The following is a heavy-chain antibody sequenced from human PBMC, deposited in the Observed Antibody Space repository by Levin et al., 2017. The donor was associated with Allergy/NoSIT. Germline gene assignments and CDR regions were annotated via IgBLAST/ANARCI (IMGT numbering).Heavy chain of an antibody. Sequence: PGGSLRLSCAASGFTFSSYGMHWVRQAPGKGLEWVAVISYDGSDKYYADSVKGRFTISRDSSKNTLFLQMNSLRAEDTAVYYCAKGLLATETYFDYWGQGTLVTVSS. D-gene: IGHD5-24*01. J-gene: IGHJ4*02. CDR1: GFTFSSYG. CDR3: AKGLLATETYFDY. V-gene: IGHV3-30*18. CDR2: ISYDGSDK.